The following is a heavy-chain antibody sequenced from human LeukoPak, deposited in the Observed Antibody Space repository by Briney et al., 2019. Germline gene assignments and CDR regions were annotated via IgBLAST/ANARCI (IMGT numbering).Heavy chain of an antibody. J-gene: IGHJ6*03. CDR1: GYTSTSYG. V-gene: IGHV1-18*01. Sequence: ASVKVSCKASGYTSTSYGISWVRQAPGQGLEWMGWISAYNGNTNYAQKLQGRVTMTTDTSTSTAYMELRSLRSDDTAVYYCARINPNMGFYYYYMDVWGKGTTVTVSS. CDR2: ISAYNGNT. D-gene: IGHD2/OR15-2a*01. CDR3: ARINPNMGFYYYYMDV.